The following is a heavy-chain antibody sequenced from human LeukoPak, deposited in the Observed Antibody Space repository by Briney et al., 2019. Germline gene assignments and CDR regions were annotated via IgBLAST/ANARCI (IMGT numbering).Heavy chain of an antibody. Sequence: PGRSLRLSCAASGFTFGSYAMHWVRQAPGKGLEWVAVISYDGSNKYYADSVKGRFTISRDNSKNTLYLQMNSLRAEDTAVYYCARDLYSIAVAGGCDYWGQGTLVTVSS. D-gene: IGHD6-19*01. V-gene: IGHV3-30*04. CDR2: ISYDGSNK. CDR1: GFTFGSYA. J-gene: IGHJ4*02. CDR3: ARDLYSIAVAGGCDY.